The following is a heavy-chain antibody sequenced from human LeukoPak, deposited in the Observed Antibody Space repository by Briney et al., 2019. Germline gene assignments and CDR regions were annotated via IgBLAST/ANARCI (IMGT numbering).Heavy chain of an antibody. CDR2: IQQDGRET. D-gene: IGHD3-16*02. CDR3: ATVFAGYDYVWGSYRNDAFDI. J-gene: IGHJ3*02. Sequence: PGGSLRLSCAAPGFTFTTYWMSWVRQAPGKGLEWVANIQQDGRETYYVDSVKGRFTISRDNAKNSLFLQMNSLRAEDTAVYYCATVFAGYDYVWGSYRNDAFDIWGQGTMVTVSS. CDR1: GFTFTTYW. V-gene: IGHV3-7*01.